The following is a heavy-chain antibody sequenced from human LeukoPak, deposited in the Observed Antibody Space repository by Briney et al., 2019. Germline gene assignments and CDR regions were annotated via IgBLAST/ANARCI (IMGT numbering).Heavy chain of an antibody. CDR1: GGSFSGYY. Sequence: SETLSLTCAVYGGSFSGYYWSWIRQPPGKGLEWIGEINHSGSTNYNPSLKSRVTISVDTSKNQFSLKLSSVTAADTAVYYGARGERYSSSWYRVAYYYGMDVWGQGTTVTVSS. J-gene: IGHJ6*02. D-gene: IGHD6-13*01. V-gene: IGHV4-34*01. CDR2: INHSGST. CDR3: ARGERYSSSWYRVAYYYGMDV.